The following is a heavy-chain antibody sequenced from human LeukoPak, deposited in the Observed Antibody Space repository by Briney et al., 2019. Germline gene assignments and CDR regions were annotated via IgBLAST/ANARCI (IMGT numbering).Heavy chain of an antibody. D-gene: IGHD5-12*01. CDR2: IYPGDSDT. V-gene: IGHV5-51*01. CDR1: GYMFTSYW. CDR3: ARGYSGYRAHFDY. J-gene: IGHJ4*02. Sequence: GESLKISCKDSGYMFTSYWIAWVRQMPGKGLEWMGIIYPGDSDTRYSLSFQGQVTISADKSISTVYLQWSSLKASDSAIYYCARGYSGYRAHFDYWGQGTLVTVPS.